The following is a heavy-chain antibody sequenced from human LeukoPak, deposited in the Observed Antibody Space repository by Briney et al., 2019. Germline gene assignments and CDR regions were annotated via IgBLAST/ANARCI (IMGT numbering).Heavy chain of an antibody. V-gene: IGHV3-23*01. D-gene: IGHD2-21*02. CDR1: GFTFSRYS. CDR3: AKSHHVTAIDY. CDR2: ISGSGGST. Sequence: LTGGSLRLSCAASGFTFSRYSMNWVRQAPGKGLEWVSAISGSGGSTYYAGSVKGRFTISRDNSKNTLYLQMNSLRADDTAVYYCAKSHHVTAIDYWGQGTLVTVSS. J-gene: IGHJ4*02.